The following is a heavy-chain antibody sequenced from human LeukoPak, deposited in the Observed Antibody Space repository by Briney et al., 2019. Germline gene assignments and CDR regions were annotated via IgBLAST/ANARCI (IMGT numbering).Heavy chain of an antibody. CDR3: ATLGTSSWSVEDY. Sequence: GGSLRLSCAASGFTFDDYAMHWVRQAPGKGLEWVSGISWNSGSIGYADSVRGRFTISRDNAKNSLYLQMNSLRAEDTALYYCATLGTSSWSVEDYWGQGTLVTVSS. D-gene: IGHD6-13*01. CDR1: GFTFDDYA. CDR2: ISWNSGSI. V-gene: IGHV3-9*01. J-gene: IGHJ4*02.